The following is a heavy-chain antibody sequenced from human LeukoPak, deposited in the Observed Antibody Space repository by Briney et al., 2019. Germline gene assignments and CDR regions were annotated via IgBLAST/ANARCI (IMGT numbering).Heavy chain of an antibody. J-gene: IGHJ4*02. CDR2: IRNDGGNK. V-gene: IGHV3-30*02. Sequence: GGSLRLSCAASXXTFRNYNMHWVRQPPGKGLEWVAFIRNDGGNKNYADSVKGRFTISRDNSKNTLYLQMDSLRAEDMAVYYCAKDSSGWATDYWGQGTLVTVSS. CDR3: AKDSSGWATDY. CDR1: XXTFRNYN. D-gene: IGHD6-19*01.